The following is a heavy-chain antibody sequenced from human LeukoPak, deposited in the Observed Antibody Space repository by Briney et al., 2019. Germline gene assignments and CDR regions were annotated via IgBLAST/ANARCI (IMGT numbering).Heavy chain of an antibody. Sequence: PGGSLRLSCAASGFTFISYSIHWVRQAPGKGLEWVAFIRYDGSNKYYADSVKGRFTISRDNAKNTLYLHMSNLRAEDTAVYYCAREGYGPDYYMDVWGKGTTVTISS. D-gene: IGHD5-18*01. CDR3: AREGYGPDYYMDV. CDR1: GFTFISYS. CDR2: IRYDGSNK. J-gene: IGHJ6*03. V-gene: IGHV3-30*02.